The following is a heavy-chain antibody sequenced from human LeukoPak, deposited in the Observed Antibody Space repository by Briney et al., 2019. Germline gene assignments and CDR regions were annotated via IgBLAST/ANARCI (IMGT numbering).Heavy chain of an antibody. Sequence: GGSLRLSCGASGFTFSRSAMNWVRQAPGKGPEWVAAISGNGVATYYADSAKGRFNISRDNTNNTLFLQMNSLRTEDTAIYYCVKDAYYLDSSTYLIPFDFWGQGTLVTVSS. CDR2: ISGNGVAT. CDR3: VKDAYYLDSSTYLIPFDF. CDR1: GFTFSRSA. V-gene: IGHV3-23*01. J-gene: IGHJ4*02. D-gene: IGHD3-22*01.